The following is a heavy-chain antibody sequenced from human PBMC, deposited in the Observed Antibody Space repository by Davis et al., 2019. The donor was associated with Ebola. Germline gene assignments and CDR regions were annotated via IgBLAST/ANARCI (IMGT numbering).Heavy chain of an antibody. CDR1: GGTFSSYA. V-gene: IGHV1-8*02. CDR2: MNPNSGNT. CDR3: ARHLMVRGVFYWYFAL. D-gene: IGHD3-10*01. Sequence: AASVKVSCKASGGTFSSYAINWVRQATGQGLEWMGWMNPNSGNTGYAQKFQGRVTMTRNTSISTAYMELSSLRSEDTAVYYCARHLMVRGVFYWYFALWGRGTLVTVSS. J-gene: IGHJ2*01.